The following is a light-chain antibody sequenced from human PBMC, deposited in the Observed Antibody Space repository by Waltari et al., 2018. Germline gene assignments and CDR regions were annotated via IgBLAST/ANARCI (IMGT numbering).Light chain of an antibody. J-gene: IGLJ3*02. Sequence: QSVLTQPPSASGTPGRRVTIPCSGTIYNIGINTVHWYQQFPGPAPKLLIFSTTQRPSGVPDRFSASKSGTSASLAINGLQAADEADYYCGAWDDGVKEWVFGGGTKLTVL. CDR3: GAWDDGVKEWV. CDR2: STT. CDR1: IYNIGINT. V-gene: IGLV1-44*01.